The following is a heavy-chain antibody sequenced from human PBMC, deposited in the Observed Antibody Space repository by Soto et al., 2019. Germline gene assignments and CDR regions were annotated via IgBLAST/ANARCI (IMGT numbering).Heavy chain of an antibody. Sequence: SETLSLTCTVSGGSISSYYWSWIRQPPGKGLEWIGYIYYSVNTNYNPSLKSRVTISVDTSKNQFSLKLSSVTAADTAVYYCGRGEVDRYNWNYGIDYWGQGTLVTVSS. D-gene: IGHD1-7*01. CDR3: GRGEVDRYNWNYGIDY. CDR1: GGSISSYY. J-gene: IGHJ4*02. V-gene: IGHV4-59*01. CDR2: IYYSVNT.